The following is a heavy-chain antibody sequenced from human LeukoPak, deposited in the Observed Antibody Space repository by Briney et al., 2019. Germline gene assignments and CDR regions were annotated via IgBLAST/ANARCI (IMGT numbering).Heavy chain of an antibody. CDR2: ISYDGSNK. CDR1: GFTFSSYA. CDR3: ARVDNSGYLWDY. J-gene: IGHJ4*02. V-gene: IGHV3-30-3*01. D-gene: IGHD3-22*01. Sequence: GGSLRLSCAASGFTFSSYAMHWVRQAPGKGLEWVAVISYDGSNKYYADSVKGRFTISRDNAKNSLHLQMSSLRVEDTAIYYCARVDNSGYLWDYWGQGTLVTVSS.